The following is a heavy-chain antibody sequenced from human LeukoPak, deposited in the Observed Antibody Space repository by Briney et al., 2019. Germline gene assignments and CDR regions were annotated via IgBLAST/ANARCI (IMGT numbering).Heavy chain of an antibody. CDR2: IYYSGST. Sequence: SETLSLTCTVSGGSISSSSYYWGWIRQPPGKGLEWIGSIYYSGSTYYNPSLKSRVTISVDTSKNQFSLKLSSVTAADTAVYYCASDSSGYFWSGFDYWGQGTLVTVSS. D-gene: IGHD3-22*01. J-gene: IGHJ4*02. CDR1: GGSISSSSYY. CDR3: ASDSSGYFWSGFDY. V-gene: IGHV4-39*07.